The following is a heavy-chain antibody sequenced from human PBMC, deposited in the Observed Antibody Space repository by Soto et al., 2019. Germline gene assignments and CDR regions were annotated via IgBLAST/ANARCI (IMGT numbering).Heavy chain of an antibody. CDR3: ATVYSSGWYWTYYFDY. CDR2: FDPEDGET. CDR1: GYTLTELS. Sequence: ASVKVSCKVSGYTLTELSMHWVRQAPGKGLEWMGGFDPEDGETIYAQKFQGRVTMTEDTSTDTAYMELSSLRSEDTAVYYCATVYSSGWYWTYYFDYWGQGTLVTVSS. D-gene: IGHD6-19*01. V-gene: IGHV1-24*01. J-gene: IGHJ4*02.